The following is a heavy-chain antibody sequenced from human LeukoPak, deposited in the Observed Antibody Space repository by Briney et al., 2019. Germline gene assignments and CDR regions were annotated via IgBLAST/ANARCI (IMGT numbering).Heavy chain of an antibody. Sequence: GASVKVSCKASGYTFTSYDINWVRQDTGQGLEWMGWMNPNSGNTGYAQKFQGRVTMTRNTSISTAYMELSSLRSEDTAVYYCARRPPFSNSPVAGTFWGQGTLVTVSS. D-gene: IGHD6-19*01. CDR3: ARRPPFSNSPVAGTF. CDR2: MNPNSGNT. CDR1: GYTFTSYD. V-gene: IGHV1-8*01. J-gene: IGHJ4*02.